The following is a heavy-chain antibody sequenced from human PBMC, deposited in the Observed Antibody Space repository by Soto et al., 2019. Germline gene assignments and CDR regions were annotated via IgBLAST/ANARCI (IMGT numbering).Heavy chain of an antibody. CDR3: IRSGGPYSPFHS. CDR1: GFIFSDYY. D-gene: IGHD2-15*01. Sequence: GGSLRLSCAASGFIFSDYYMDWVRQAPGQGLEWVGRTKHKAESYTTEYAASVKGRFTISRDDSENSMYLQMNSLKIEDTAVYYCIRSGGPYSPFHSSGQGTLVTVSS. CDR2: TKHKAESYTT. J-gene: IGHJ4*02. V-gene: IGHV3-72*01.